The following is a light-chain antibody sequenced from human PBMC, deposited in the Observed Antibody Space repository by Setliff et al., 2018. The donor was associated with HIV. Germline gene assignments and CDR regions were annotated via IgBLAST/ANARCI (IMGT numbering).Light chain of an antibody. CDR3: SSYTSRNILL. CDR2: EVS. CDR1: SSDIGTYNF. V-gene: IGLV2-14*01. J-gene: IGLJ2*01. Sequence: QSVLTQPASVSGSPGQSITISCTGSSSDIGTYNFVSWYQQYPNKAPKVVIYEVSVRPSGISNRFSGSKSGNTASLTISRLQPEDDADYYCSSYTSRNILLFGGGTKVTV.